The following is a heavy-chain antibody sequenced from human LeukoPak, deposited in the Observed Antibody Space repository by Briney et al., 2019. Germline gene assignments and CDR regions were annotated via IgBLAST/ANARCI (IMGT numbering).Heavy chain of an antibody. J-gene: IGHJ4*02. V-gene: IGHV1-2*02. CDR3: ARAALTAPAFGLDY. Sequence: GASVKVSCKASEYTFTGYYMHWVRQAPGQGLEWMGFINPNSGDTNYSQKFQGRVSMTRDTSINTAYMELSRLTSDDTAVYYCARAALTAPAFGLDYWGQGALVTVSS. CDR2: INPNSGDT. CDR1: EYTFTGYY. D-gene: IGHD4/OR15-4a*01.